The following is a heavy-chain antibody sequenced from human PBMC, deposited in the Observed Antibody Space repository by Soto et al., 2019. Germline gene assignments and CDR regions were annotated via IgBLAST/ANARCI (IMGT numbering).Heavy chain of an antibody. D-gene: IGHD3-22*01. Sequence: ASVKVSCKASGYTFTSYAMHWVRQAPGQRLEWMGWINAGNGNTKYSQKFQGRVTITRDTSASTAYMELSSLRSEDTAVYYCARSRLELSRNPDSSGYFWFDPWGQGTLVTVSS. J-gene: IGHJ5*02. CDR3: ARSRLELSRNPDSSGYFWFDP. V-gene: IGHV1-3*01. CDR2: INAGNGNT. CDR1: GYTFTSYA.